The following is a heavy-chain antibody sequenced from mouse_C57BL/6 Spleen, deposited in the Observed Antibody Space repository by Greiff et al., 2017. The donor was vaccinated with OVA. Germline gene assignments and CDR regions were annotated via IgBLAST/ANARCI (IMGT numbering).Heavy chain of an antibody. V-gene: IGHV1-50*01. D-gene: IGHD2-3*01. CDR1: GYTFTSYW. J-gene: IGHJ2*01. Sequence: QVQLQQPGAELVKPGASVKLSCKASGYTFTSYWMQWVKQRPGQGLEWIGEIDPSDSYTNYNQKFKGKATLTVDTSSSTAYMQLSSLTSEDSALYYCARRGVYDYYFDYWGQGTTLTVSS. CDR2: IDPSDSYT. CDR3: ARRGVYDYYFDY.